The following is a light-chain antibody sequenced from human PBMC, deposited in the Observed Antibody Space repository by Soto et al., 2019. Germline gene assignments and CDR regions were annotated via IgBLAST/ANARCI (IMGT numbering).Light chain of an antibody. V-gene: IGKV3-11*01. Sequence: DIVLTQSPATLSLSPGERATLSCRASQSISSYLAWYQQKPGQAPRLLIYDASNRATGIPARFSGSGSGTDFTLTISSLESEGCAVYYCQQRSNWPPITFGQGTRLEIK. CDR3: QQRSNWPPIT. CDR2: DAS. CDR1: QSISSY. J-gene: IGKJ5*01.